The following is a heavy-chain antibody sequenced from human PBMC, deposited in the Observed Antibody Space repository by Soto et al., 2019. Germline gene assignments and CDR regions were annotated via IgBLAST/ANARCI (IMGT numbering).Heavy chain of an antibody. CDR2: IIPIFGTA. CDR1: GGTFSSYA. J-gene: IGHJ5*02. D-gene: IGHD3-22*01. V-gene: IGHV1-69*13. CDR3: ARGSTMIEYNWFDP. Sequence: SVKVSCKASGGTFSSYAISWVRQAPGQGLEWMGGIIPIFGTANYAQKFQGRVTITADESTSTAYMELSSLRSGDTAVYYCARGSTMIEYNWFDPWGQGTLVTVSS.